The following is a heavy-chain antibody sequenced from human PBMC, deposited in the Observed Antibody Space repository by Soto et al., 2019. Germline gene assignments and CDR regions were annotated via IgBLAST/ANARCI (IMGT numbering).Heavy chain of an antibody. D-gene: IGHD6-13*01. J-gene: IGHJ4*02. CDR3: ATPTPMGQQLVRDY. V-gene: IGHV1-24*01. CDR1: GYTLTELS. Sequence: ASVKVSCKVSGYTLTELSMHWVRQAPGKGLEWMGGFDPEDGETIYAQKFQGRVTMTEDTSTDTAYMELSSLRSEYTAVYYCATPTPMGQQLVRDYLGQGTLLTVCS. CDR2: FDPEDGET.